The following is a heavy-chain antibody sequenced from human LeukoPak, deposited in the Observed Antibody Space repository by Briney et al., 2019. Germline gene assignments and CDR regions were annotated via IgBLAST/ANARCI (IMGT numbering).Heavy chain of an antibody. CDR2: IYYSRST. J-gene: IGHJ4*02. V-gene: IGHV4-39*01. D-gene: IGHD4-17*01. CDR1: GGSIRSYY. CDR3: ARVPTVTFFDY. Sequence: SETLSLTCTVSGGSIRSYYWSWIRQPPGKGLEWIGSIYYSRSTYYNPSLKSRVTISVDTSKNQFSLKLSSVTAADTAVYYCARVPTVTFFDYWGQGTLVTVSS.